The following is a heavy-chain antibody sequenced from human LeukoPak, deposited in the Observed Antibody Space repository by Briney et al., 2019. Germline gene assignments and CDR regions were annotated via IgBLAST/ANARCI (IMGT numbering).Heavy chain of an antibody. V-gene: IGHV4-4*02. CDR2: IYHSGST. CDR3: AGLHRGWFGGIDT. J-gene: IGHJ5*02. Sequence: SETLSLTCAVSGVSISSTDWLSWVRQPPGKGLEWIGEIYHSGSTNYNSSLKSRVTISIDYSRNHFSLKLNSVTAADTAVYYCAGLHRGWFGGIDTWGQGTLVTVSS. D-gene: IGHD3-10*01. CDR1: GVSISSTDW.